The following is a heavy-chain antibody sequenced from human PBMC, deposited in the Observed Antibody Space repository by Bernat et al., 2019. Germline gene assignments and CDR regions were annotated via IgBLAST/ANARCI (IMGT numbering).Heavy chain of an antibody. D-gene: IGHD5-12*01. Sequence: EVQLVESGGGLVKPGGSLRLSCAASGFTFSSYSMNWVRQAPGKGLEWVSSINSSSSYIYYADSVKGRFTISRDNAKNSLYLQMNSLRAEDTAVYYCARGGYYFDYWGQGTLVTVSS. CDR1: GFTFSSYS. J-gene: IGHJ4*02. CDR2: INSSSSYI. V-gene: IGHV3-21*01. CDR3: ARGGYYFDY.